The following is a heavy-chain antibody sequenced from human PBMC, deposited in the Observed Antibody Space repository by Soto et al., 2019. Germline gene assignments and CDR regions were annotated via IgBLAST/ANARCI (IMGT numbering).Heavy chain of an antibody. D-gene: IGHD1-26*01. CDR3: AKDLGPRGGSYFPSDY. Sequence: EVQLLESGGGLVQPGGSLRLSCAASGFTFSSYAMSWVRQAPGKGLEWVSAISGSGGSTYYADSVKGRFTISRDNSKNTLYLQMNSLRAEDTAVYYCAKDLGPRGGSYFPSDYWGQGTLVTVSS. J-gene: IGHJ4*02. CDR2: ISGSGGST. V-gene: IGHV3-23*01. CDR1: GFTFSSYA.